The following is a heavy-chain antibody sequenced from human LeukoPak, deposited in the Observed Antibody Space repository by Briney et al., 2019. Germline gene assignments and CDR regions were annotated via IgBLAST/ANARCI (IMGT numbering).Heavy chain of an antibody. D-gene: IGHD4-17*01. CDR1: GYTFTSYD. Sequence: ASVKVSCKASGYTFTSYDINWVRQATGQGREWMGWMNPNSGNTGYAQKFKGRVTMTRNTSISTAYMELSSLRSEDTAVYYCAGTTVKGGFDYWGQGTLVTVSS. V-gene: IGHV1-8*01. CDR3: AGTTVKGGFDY. CDR2: MNPNSGNT. J-gene: IGHJ4*02.